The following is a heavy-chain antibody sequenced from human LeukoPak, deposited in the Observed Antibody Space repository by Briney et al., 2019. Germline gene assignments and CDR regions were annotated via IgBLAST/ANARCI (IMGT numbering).Heavy chain of an antibody. V-gene: IGHV4-38-2*02. J-gene: IGHJ4*02. CDR1: GYSITSGYY. Sequence: SETLSLICNVSGYSITSGYYWGWIRQPPGKGLEWIGCIHVSGSTNYNPSLKSRVTISVDTSKNQFSLKLSSVTAADTAVYYCAREGPYYYGSGSYPEDYWGQGTLVTVSS. D-gene: IGHD3-10*01. CDR2: IHVSGST. CDR3: AREGPYYYGSGSYPEDY.